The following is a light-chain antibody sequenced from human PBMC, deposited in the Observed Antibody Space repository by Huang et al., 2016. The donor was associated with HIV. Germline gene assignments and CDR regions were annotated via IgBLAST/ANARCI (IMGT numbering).Light chain of an antibody. Sequence: EIVMTQTPLSLSVTPGQPASISCKSSQRLLHSDGKTDLYWYLQKPGQSPQLLIYEVSSRVSGVPDRFSGSGSGTDFTLKISRVEAEDVGVYYCMQGIHLPQTFGQGTKLEIK. CDR2: EVS. J-gene: IGKJ2*01. CDR1: QRLLHSDGKTD. CDR3: MQGIHLPQT. V-gene: IGKV2-29*02.